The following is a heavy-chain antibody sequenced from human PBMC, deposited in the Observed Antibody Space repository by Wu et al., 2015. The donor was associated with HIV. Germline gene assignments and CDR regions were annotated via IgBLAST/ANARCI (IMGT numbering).Heavy chain of an antibody. CDR3: VRDGGPVEFDR. CDR2: INPKSGKT. Sequence: QVQLVQSGPEIKEPGASVKVSCKGSGYIFNEYYTHWVRQAPGHGPEWMGFINPKSGKTKYGEKFQDRVTLSRDTSMRTTYMELTRLTSDDSATYYCVRDGGPVEFDRWGQGRLVIVSS. V-gene: IGHV1-2*02. J-gene: IGHJ5*02. D-gene: IGHD6-19*01. CDR1: GYIFNEYY.